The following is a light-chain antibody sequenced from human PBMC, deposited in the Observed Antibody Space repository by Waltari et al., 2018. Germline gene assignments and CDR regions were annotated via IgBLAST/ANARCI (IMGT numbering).Light chain of an antibody. Sequence: SSELTQDPAVSVALGQTVRITCQGDSLRSYSANWYQQKPGQAPVLVIYGKNNRPSGIPDRFSGSSSGNTASLTIPGAQAEDEADYYCDSRDISGNLFVVFGGGTKLTVL. V-gene: IGLV3-19*01. J-gene: IGLJ2*01. CDR2: GKN. CDR3: DSRDISGNLFVV. CDR1: SLRSYS.